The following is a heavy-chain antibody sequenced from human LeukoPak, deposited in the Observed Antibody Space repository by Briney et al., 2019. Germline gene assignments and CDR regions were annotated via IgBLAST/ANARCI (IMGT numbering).Heavy chain of an antibody. CDR3: AKRGGSYFEY. Sequence: GGSLRLSCAASGFTFSSSGMHWVRQAPGKGLEWLAVISNDGSNKYYADSVKGRFTISRDNPKNTLYLEMNSLRAEDTAVYYCAKRGGSYFEYWGQGTLVTVSS. V-gene: IGHV3-30*18. J-gene: IGHJ4*02. CDR2: ISNDGSNK. D-gene: IGHD1-26*01. CDR1: GFTFSSSG.